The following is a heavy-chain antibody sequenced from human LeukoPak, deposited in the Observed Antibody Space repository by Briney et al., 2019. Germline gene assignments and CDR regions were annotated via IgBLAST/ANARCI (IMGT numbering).Heavy chain of an antibody. CDR2: IYYSGST. V-gene: IGHV4-59*08. J-gene: IGHJ5*02. D-gene: IGHD6-13*01. CDR1: GASISSDY. Sequence: SETLSLTCTVSGASISSDYWNWIRQPPGKGLEWIGYIYYSGSTNYNPSLKSRVTISVDTSKNQFSLKLSSVTAADTAVYYCAVMYSSSWYWFDPWGQGTLVTVSS. CDR3: AVMYSSSWYWFDP.